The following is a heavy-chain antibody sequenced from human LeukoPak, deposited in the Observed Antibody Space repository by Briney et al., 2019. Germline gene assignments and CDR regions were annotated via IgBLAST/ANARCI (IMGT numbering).Heavy chain of an antibody. V-gene: IGHV4-34*01. Sequence: SETLSLTCAVYGGSFSGYYWSWIRQPPGKGLEWLGEINHSGSTNYNPSLKSRVTISVDTSKNQFSLKLSSVTAADTAVYYCARGGCSSTSCYSLSYYFDYWGQGTLVTVSS. J-gene: IGHJ4*02. CDR1: GGSFSGYY. D-gene: IGHD2-2*02. CDR3: ARGGCSSTSCYSLSYYFDY. CDR2: INHSGST.